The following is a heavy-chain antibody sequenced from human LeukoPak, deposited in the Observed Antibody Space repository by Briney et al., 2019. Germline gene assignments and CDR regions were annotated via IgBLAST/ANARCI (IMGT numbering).Heavy chain of an antibody. CDR3: AGYSSGWSSGGGY. CDR2: IYYSGTT. CDR1: GDSITSLTYY. V-gene: IGHV4-39*01. D-gene: IGHD6-19*01. Sequence: SETLSLTCTVSGDSITSLTYYWGWIRQPPGKGLEWIASIYYSGTTYYSPSLKSRVTISVNRSDNQFSLRLSSVTAADTAVYFCAGYSSGWSSGGGYWGQGTLITVSS. J-gene: IGHJ4*02.